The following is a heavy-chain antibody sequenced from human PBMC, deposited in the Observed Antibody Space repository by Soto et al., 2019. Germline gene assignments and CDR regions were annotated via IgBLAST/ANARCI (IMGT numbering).Heavy chain of an antibody. CDR3: ARGIAAAGKVWLHP. J-gene: IGHJ5*02. V-gene: IGHV4-30-4*01. Sequence: TLSLTGTVSGGSISSGDYYWSWIRQPPGKGLEWIGYIYYGGSTYYNPSLKSRVTISVDTSKNQFSLKLSSVTAAETAVYYCARGIAAAGKVWLHPSGPGTLLTVYS. CDR1: GGSISSGDYY. CDR2: IYYGGST. D-gene: IGHD6-13*01.